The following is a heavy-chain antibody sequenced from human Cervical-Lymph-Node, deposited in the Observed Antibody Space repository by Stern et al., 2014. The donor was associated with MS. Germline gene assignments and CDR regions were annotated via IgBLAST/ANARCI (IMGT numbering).Heavy chain of an antibody. Sequence: QVQLGQSGGGVVQPGRSLRLSCAASGFTFSNYGMHWVRQAPGKGLEWVSVIWYDGSNKRYADSVNGRFTISRDNSKNTLYLQMDSLRAEDTAVYYCARSDSSGWGRFGYWGQGTLVTVSS. CDR2: IWYDGSNK. CDR3: ARSDSSGWGRFGY. J-gene: IGHJ4*02. CDR1: GFTFSNYG. V-gene: IGHV3-33*01. D-gene: IGHD6-19*01.